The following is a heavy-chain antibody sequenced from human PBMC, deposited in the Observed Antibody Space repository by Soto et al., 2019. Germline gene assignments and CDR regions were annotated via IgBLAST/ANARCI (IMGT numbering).Heavy chain of an antibody. CDR1: GFTFSDYY. CDR3: ARSHLYYDSSGYPDY. Sequence: PGGSLRLSCAASGFTFSDYYMSWIRQAPGKGLEWVSFIISSGSTIYYADSVKGRFTISRDNAKNSLYLQMNSLRAEDTAVYYCARSHLYYDSSGYPDYWGQGTLVTVSS. V-gene: IGHV3-11*01. D-gene: IGHD3-22*01. CDR2: IISSGSTI. J-gene: IGHJ4*02.